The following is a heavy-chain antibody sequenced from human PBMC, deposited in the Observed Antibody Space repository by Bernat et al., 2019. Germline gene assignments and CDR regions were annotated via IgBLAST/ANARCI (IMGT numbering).Heavy chain of an antibody. D-gene: IGHD3-10*01. CDR2: ISSSSSYI. CDR3: AGGGYYGSGSPPGLDWFDP. J-gene: IGHJ5*02. Sequence: EVQLVESGGGLVKPGGSLRLSCAASGFTFSSYSMNWVRQAPGKGLEWVSSISSSSSYIYYADSVKGRFTISRDNAKNSLYLQMNSLRAEDTAVYYCAGGGYYGSGSPPGLDWFDPWGQGTLVTVSS. CDR1: GFTFSSYS. V-gene: IGHV3-21*01.